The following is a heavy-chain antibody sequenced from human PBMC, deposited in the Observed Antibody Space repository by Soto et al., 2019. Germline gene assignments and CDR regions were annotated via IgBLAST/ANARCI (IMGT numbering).Heavy chain of an antibody. Sequence: QVQLVESGGGVVQPGRSLRLSCAASGFTFSNNGMHWVRQAPGKGLEWVAVIWYDGINKYYAGSVKGRFIISRDNSKNKVYLQMNSLRAEDTAVYYCARDRVQMVDGLDVWGQGTTVTVSS. J-gene: IGHJ6*02. V-gene: IGHV3-33*01. CDR1: GFTFSNNG. CDR2: IWYDGINK. CDR3: ARDRVQMVDGLDV. D-gene: IGHD2-15*01.